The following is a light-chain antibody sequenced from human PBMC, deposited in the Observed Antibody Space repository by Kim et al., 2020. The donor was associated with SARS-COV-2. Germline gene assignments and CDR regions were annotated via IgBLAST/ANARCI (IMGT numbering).Light chain of an antibody. CDR1: SLRTHY. CDR3: NSRDNSGDHVV. J-gene: IGLJ2*01. CDR2: GKN. V-gene: IGLV3-19*01. Sequence: ALGQTVRITCQGDSLRTHYANWYQQKPGQAPILVIYGKNNRHSGIPDRFSGSSSGNTASLTVTGAQAVDEADYYCNSRDNSGDHVVFGGGTKLIVL.